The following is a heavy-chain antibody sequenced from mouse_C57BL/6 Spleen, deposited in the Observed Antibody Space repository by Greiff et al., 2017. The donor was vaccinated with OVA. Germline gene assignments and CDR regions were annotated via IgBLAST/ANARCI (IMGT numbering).Heavy chain of an antibody. D-gene: IGHD1-1*01. V-gene: IGHV1-53*01. J-gene: IGHJ2*01. CDR3: AREVNYYGSSGYFDY. CDR1: GYTFTSYW. CDR2: INPSNGGT. Sequence: QVQLKQSGTELVKPGASVKLSCKASGYTFTSYWMHWVKQRPGQGLEWIGNINPSNGGTNYNEKFKSKATLTVDKSSSTAYMQLSSLTSEDSAVYYCAREVNYYGSSGYFDYWGQGTTLTVSS.